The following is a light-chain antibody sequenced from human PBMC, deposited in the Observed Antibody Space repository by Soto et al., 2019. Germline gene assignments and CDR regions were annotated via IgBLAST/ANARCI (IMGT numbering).Light chain of an antibody. J-gene: IGKJ1*01. V-gene: IGKV1-5*03. CDR3: QHYNSXSEA. Sequence: IEMTTSPSTLAGSVGARVTITCRASQTISSWFAWYQQKPGKAPKLLIYKASTLKSGVPSRFRGSGSGTEFTLTISSLQPDDFXXXYCQHYNSXSEAFGQGTKVDIK. CDR2: KAS. CDR1: QTISSW.